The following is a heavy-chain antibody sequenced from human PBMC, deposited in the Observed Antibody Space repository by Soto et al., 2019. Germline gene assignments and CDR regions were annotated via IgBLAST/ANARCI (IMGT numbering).Heavy chain of an antibody. CDR3: ASGIQLWLRRINTGYSG. CDR2: IIPMCGTA. Sequence: QVQLVQSGAEVKKPESSVKVSCKAPGGTFSTYAISWVRQAPGQGLEWMGGIIPMCGTANYAQRFQDRVTITADESTNTVYMELSSLRSEDTAVYFCASGIQLWLRRINTGYSGWGQGTLVTVSS. D-gene: IGHD5-12*01. CDR1: GGTFSTYA. J-gene: IGHJ4*02. V-gene: IGHV1-69*12.